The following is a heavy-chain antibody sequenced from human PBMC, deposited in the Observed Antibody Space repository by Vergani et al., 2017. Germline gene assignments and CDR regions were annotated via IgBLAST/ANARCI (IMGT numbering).Heavy chain of an antibody. CDR2: ISWNSGAV. Sequence: EVDLVESGGGLAQPGGSLRLSCEASGITFWKFGMHWVWQGPGKGLEWVSGISWNSGAVDYADSVRGRFTISRDNAKNSLFLEMNSLRFEDTAVYYCAKDNVPGYYDSSGYCDYWGQGTLVTVSS. D-gene: IGHD3-22*01. CDR3: AKDNVPGYYDSSGYCDY. V-gene: IGHV3-9*01. J-gene: IGHJ4*02. CDR1: GITFWKFG.